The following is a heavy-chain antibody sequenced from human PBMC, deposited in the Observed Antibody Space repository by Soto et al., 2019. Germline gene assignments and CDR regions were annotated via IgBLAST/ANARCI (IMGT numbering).Heavy chain of an antibody. V-gene: IGHV4-39*01. J-gene: IGHJ4*02. CDR3: ARTVTDGYNPSAPGY. CDR1: GGSISSSSYY. CDR2: IYYSGST. Sequence: QLQLQESGPGLVKPSETLSLTCTVSGGSISSSSYYWGWIRQPPGKGLEWIGSIYYSGSTYYNPSLKSRVTISVDTSKNQFSLKLSSVTAADTAVYYCARTVTDGYNPSAPGYWGQGTLVTVSS. D-gene: IGHD5-12*01.